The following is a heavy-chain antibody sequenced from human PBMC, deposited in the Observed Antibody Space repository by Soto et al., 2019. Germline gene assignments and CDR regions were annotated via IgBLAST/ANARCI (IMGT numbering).Heavy chain of an antibody. V-gene: IGHV3-48*02. CDR1: GFTFSSYS. D-gene: IGHD3-3*01. Sequence: GGSLRLSCAASGFTFSSYSMNWVRQAPGKGLEWVSYISSSSSTIYYADSVKGRFTISRDNAKNSLYLQMNSLRDEDTAVYYCAKDTLFLFELPLTFDYWGQGTLVTVSS. CDR3: AKDTLFLFELPLTFDY. J-gene: IGHJ4*02. CDR2: ISSSSSTI.